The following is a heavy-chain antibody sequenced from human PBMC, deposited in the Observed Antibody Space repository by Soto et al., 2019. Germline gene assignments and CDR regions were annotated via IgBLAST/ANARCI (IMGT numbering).Heavy chain of an antibody. J-gene: IGHJ4*02. D-gene: IGHD2-21*01. V-gene: IGHV2-5*02. CDR3: APTPFFGDKLDY. Sequence: QITLKESGPTLVKPTQTLTLTCTFSGFSLSTGGVGVGWIRQPPGKALEWLAIIYWDDDKRYSPSLKTRLTITKETSKNQVVLTMTDMDPVDTATYFCAPTPFFGDKLDYWGQGTLVIVSS. CDR2: IYWDDDK. CDR1: GFSLSTGGVG.